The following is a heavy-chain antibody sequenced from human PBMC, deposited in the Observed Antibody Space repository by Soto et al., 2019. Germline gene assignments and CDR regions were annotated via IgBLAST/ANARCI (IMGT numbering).Heavy chain of an antibody. Sequence: ASVKVSCKASGFTFSSSAVQWVRQARGQRLEWIGKIVVGSGNTNYAQKFQERVTITRDMSTSTAYMELSSLRSEDTAVYYCTTVNPYKYDSRGHYYWGQGTLVTVSS. CDR1: GFTFSSSA. D-gene: IGHD3-22*01. CDR3: TTVNPYKYDSRGHYY. CDR2: IVVGSGNT. J-gene: IGHJ4*02. V-gene: IGHV1-58*01.